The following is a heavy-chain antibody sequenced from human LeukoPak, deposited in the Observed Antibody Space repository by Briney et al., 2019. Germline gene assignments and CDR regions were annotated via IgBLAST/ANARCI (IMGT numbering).Heavy chain of an antibody. D-gene: IGHD3-3*01. CDR3: ARSARASYDFWSGYYMDV. J-gene: IGHJ6*04. CDR2: IYYSGST. CDR1: GGSISSSSYY. V-gene: IGHV4-39*07. Sequence: SETLSLTCTVSGGSISSSSYYWGWIRQPPGKGLEWIGSIYYSGSTYYNPSLKSRVTISVDTSKNQFSLKLSSVTAADTAVYYCARSARASYDFWSGYYMDVWGKGTTVTVSS.